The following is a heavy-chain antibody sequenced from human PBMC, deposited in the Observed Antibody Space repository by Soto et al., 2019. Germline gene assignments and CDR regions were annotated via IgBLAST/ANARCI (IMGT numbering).Heavy chain of an antibody. J-gene: IGHJ4*02. CDR1: GFRLSPYW. CDR3: ARDLGGPDY. D-gene: IGHD3-16*01. V-gene: IGHV3-74*03. CDR2: LSSDGFGA. Sequence: GSLRLSCAASGFRLSPYWMHWVRQVPGRGLEWVARLSSDGFGAAYADSVKGRFFISRDIARNTLSLQMNSLRADDAAVYYCARDLGGPDYWGRGTSVTVSS.